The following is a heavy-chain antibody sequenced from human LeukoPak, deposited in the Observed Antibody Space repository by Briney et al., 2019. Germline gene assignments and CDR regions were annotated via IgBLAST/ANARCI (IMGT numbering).Heavy chain of an antibody. J-gene: IGHJ4*02. D-gene: IGHD2-8*01. CDR2: ILASGSPT. CDR3: AKDLRPDGVDNFDH. Sequence: GGSLRLSCAVSGFTFSIHVMSWVRQAPGKGLQWVANILASGSPTYYADSVKGRFIISRDNSKNTVYLQMNSLRVEDTAIYYCAKDLRPDGVDNFDHWGQGILVTVSS. V-gene: IGHV3-23*01. CDR1: GFTFSIHV.